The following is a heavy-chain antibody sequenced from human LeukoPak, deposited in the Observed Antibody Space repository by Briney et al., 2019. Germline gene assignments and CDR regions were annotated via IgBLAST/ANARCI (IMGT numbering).Heavy chain of an antibody. CDR3: ARFRYSDAFDI. Sequence: SVKVSCKASGGTFSSYAISWVRQAPGQGLEWMGRIIPNLGIANYAQKFQGRVTITADKSTSTAYMELSSLRSEDTAVYYCARFRYSDAFDIWGQGTMVTVSS. V-gene: IGHV1-69*04. CDR2: IIPNLGIA. D-gene: IGHD1-14*01. CDR1: GGTFSSYA. J-gene: IGHJ3*02.